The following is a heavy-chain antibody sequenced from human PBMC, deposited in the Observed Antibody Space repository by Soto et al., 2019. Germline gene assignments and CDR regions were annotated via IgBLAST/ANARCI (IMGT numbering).Heavy chain of an antibody. CDR2: INHGGRT. V-gene: IGHV4-34*01. CDR3: ASARWNY. CDR1: GASFSDNW. D-gene: IGHD6-6*01. Sequence: ETLSLTCAVYGASFSDNWWSWIRQPPGKGLEWIGEINHGGRTNYNPSLKSRLTISVDTSKHQFSLRLTSVSAADTAVYYCASARWNYWGQGTLVTVSS. J-gene: IGHJ4*02.